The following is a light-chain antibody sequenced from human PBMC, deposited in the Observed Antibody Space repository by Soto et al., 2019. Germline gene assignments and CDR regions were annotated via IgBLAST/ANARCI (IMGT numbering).Light chain of an antibody. V-gene: IGLV1-40*01. CDR3: PSYNGSLTRYV. Sequence: SDLTQRPSGTGSPERRVTISCTRRRTNIGAGYDVHWYQQLPGTATKLLIYGNSNRPSGVPDRFSGSKSGTSASLAITGLLAGDDADYSWPSYNGSLTRYVSGTGS. CDR1: RTNIGAGYD. CDR2: GNS. J-gene: IGLJ1*01.